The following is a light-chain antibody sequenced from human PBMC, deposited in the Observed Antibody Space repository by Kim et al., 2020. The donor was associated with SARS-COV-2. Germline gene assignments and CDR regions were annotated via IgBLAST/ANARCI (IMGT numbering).Light chain of an antibody. J-gene: IGLJ2*01. CDR2: YNS. V-gene: IGLV3-21*04. CDR1: NIGGKS. CDR3: QVWDGASDHPV. Sequence: SYELTQPPSLSVAPGKTARITCGGDNIGGKSVHWYQQKPGQAPLLVIYYNSDRPSGIPERFSGSNSGSPATLSIARVEAGDEADYYCQVWDGASDHPVFGGGNQLTVL.